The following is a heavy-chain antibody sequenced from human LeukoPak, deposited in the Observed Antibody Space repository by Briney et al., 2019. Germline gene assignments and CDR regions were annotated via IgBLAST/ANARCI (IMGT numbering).Heavy chain of an antibody. J-gene: IGHJ4*02. D-gene: IGHD5-18*01. CDR2: LYRDGST. CDR3: ASEYTYVRY. V-gene: IGHV3-66*02. Sequence: GSLRLSCAASGFTVSSSYMSWVRHAPGRGLECVSDLYRDGSTYYADSVKGRFTISRDNSRNTVYLQMNSLRAEDTAIYYCASEYTYVRYWGQGTLVTVSS. CDR1: GFTVSSSY.